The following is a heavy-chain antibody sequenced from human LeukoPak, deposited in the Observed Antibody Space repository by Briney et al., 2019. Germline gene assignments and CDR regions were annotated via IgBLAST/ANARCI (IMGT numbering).Heavy chain of an antibody. D-gene: IGHD1-14*01. CDR1: SGSFSGYY. CDR3: ASTGGIWREVDAFDI. CDR2: INHSGST. V-gene: IGHV4-34*01. Sequence: PSETLSLTCAVYSGSFSGYYWSWIRQPPGKGLEWIGEINHSGSTNYNPSLKSRVTISVDTSKNQFSLKLSSVTAADTAVYYCASTGGIWREVDAFDIWGQGTMVTVSS. J-gene: IGHJ3*02.